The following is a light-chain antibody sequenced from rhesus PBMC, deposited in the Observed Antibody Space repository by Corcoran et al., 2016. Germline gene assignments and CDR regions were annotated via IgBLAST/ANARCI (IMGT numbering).Light chain of an antibody. Sequence: DIQMTQSPSSLSASVGDKVTITCRASQDSTSRLAWYQQKPGKAPKLLSYDESRLQSGAPSRFSGIGSGTDYTLTISNLQPEDFATYYCQQGYNIPFTFGPGTKLDIK. CDR3: QQGYNIPFT. CDR1: QDSTSR. CDR2: DES. V-gene: IGKV1-18*01. J-gene: IGKJ3*01.